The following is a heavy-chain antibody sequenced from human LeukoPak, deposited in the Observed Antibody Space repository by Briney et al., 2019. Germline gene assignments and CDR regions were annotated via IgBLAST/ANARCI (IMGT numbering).Heavy chain of an antibody. CDR2: IWYYGSKK. V-gene: IGHV3-33*01. Sequence: GRSLRLSCAPSEFTFSSSAMHWVRQSPGKGLEWVADIWYYGSKKDYADSVKGRFTISRDNSKNTMYLQMNSLRAEDTAMYYCARDDAVLMSKLVPWGQGTLVTVSA. CDR3: ARDDAVLMSKLVP. D-gene: IGHD2-8*01. CDR1: EFTFSSSA. J-gene: IGHJ5*02.